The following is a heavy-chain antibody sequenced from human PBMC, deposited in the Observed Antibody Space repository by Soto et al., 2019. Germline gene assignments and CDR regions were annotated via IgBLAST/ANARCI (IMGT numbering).Heavy chain of an antibody. V-gene: IGHV3-53*01. CDR2: IYAYSAGTT. CDR1: GFSVYGYY. D-gene: IGHD2-21*01. J-gene: IGHJ4*02. Sequence: DVQLVESGGGVIQPGGSLRLSCAISGFSVYGYYMSWVRQAPGKGLEWVSVIYAYSAGTTVYAESVRGRFTISRDTSKNTVDLQMNSLRAEDTAVYYCARGFNCDVWGRGTLVSVSS. CDR3: ARGFNCDV.